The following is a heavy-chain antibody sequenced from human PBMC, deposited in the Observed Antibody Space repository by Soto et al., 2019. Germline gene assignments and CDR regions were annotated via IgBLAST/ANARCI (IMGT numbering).Heavy chain of an antibody. Sequence: VATLVNPTQTLTLTCTFSGFSLSTSGVGVGWIRQPPGKALEWLALIYWNDDKRYSPSLKSRLTITKDTSKNQVVLTMTNMDPVETATYYCAHSNPDYYYYYGMDVWGQGTTVTVSS. CDR1: GFSLSTSGVG. V-gene: IGHV2-5*01. J-gene: IGHJ6*02. CDR3: AHSNPDYYYYYGMDV. CDR2: IYWNDDK.